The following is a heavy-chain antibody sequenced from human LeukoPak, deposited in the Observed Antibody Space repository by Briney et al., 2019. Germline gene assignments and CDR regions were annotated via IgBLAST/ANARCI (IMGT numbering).Heavy chain of an antibody. CDR3: ARVLAVAGRYYYYYMDV. CDR1: GGSISSGGYY. CDR2: IYTSGST. J-gene: IGHJ6*03. Sequence: SETLSLTCTVSGGSISSGGYYWSWIRQPAGKGLEWIGRIYTSGSTNYNPSLKSRVTISVDTSKNQFSLKLSSVTAADTAVYYCARVLAVAGRYYYYYMDVWGKGTTVTISS. D-gene: IGHD6-19*01. V-gene: IGHV4-61*02.